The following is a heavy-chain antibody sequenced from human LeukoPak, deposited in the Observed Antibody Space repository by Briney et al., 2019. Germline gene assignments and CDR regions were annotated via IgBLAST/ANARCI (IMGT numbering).Heavy chain of an antibody. J-gene: IGHJ4*02. V-gene: IGHV4-59*01. Sequence: SETLSLTCTVSGGSISSYYWSWIRQPPGKGLEWIGYIYYSGSTNYNPSLKSRVTISVDTSKNQFSLRLSSVTAADTAVYYCARGSYYYDSSGFGYWGQGTLVTVSS. CDR2: IYYSGST. CDR1: GGSISSYY. D-gene: IGHD3-22*01. CDR3: ARGSYYYDSSGFGY.